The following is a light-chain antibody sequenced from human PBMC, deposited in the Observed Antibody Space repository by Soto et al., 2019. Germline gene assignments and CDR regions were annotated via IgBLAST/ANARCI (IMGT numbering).Light chain of an antibody. V-gene: IGLV2-18*02. CDR1: SSDIGSYNR. CDR2: EVT. J-gene: IGLJ2*01. Sequence: QSALTQPPSVSGSPGQSVTISCTGTSSDIGSYNRVSWYQQPPGTAPKLMIYEVTNRPSGVPDRFSGSKSGNTASLTISGLQVEDEADYYCSSYTSSTVVFGGGTKLTVL. CDR3: SSYTSSTVV.